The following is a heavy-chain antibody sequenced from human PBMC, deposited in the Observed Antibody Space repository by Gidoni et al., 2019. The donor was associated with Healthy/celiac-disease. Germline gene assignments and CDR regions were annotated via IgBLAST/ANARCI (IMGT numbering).Heavy chain of an antibody. D-gene: IGHD2-8*01. CDR1: GFTFGDYA. Sequence: EVQLVESGGGLVQPGRSLRLSCTVSGFTFGDYAMSWVHQAPGKGLEWVGFIRSKAYGGTTEYAASVKGRFTISRDDSKTIAYLQMNSLKTEDTAVYYCTRAGRIVYFAFDWGQGTLVTVSS. J-gene: IGHJ4*02. CDR2: IRSKAYGGTT. V-gene: IGHV3-49*04. CDR3: TRAGRIVYFAFD.